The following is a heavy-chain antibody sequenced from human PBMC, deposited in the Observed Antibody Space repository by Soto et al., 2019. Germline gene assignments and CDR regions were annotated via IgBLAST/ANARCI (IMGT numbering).Heavy chain of an antibody. V-gene: IGHV1-69*13. CDR2: IIPIFGTA. CDR3: ARTGVTTHTGNFDY. CDR1: GGTFSSYA. D-gene: IGHD4-4*01. J-gene: IGHJ4*02. Sequence: ASVKVSCKASGGTFSSYAISWVRQAPGKGLEWMGGIIPIFGTANYAQKFQGRVTITADESTSTAYMELSSLRSEDTALYYCARTGVTTHTGNFDYWGQGPLVTVSS.